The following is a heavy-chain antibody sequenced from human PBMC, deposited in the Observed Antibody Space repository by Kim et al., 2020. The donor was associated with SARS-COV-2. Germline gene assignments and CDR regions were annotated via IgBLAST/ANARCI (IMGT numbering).Heavy chain of an antibody. J-gene: IGHJ3*02. CDR2: IKQDGSEK. V-gene: IGHV3-7*01. CDR3: ARGYYDFWSGYTRNPPDAFDI. CDR1: GFTFSSHW. Sequence: GGSLRLSCAASGFTFSSHWMSWVRQAPGKGLEWVANIKQDGSEKYYVDSVKGRFTISRDNAKNSLYLQMNSLRAEDTAVYYCARGYYDFWSGYTRNPPDAFDIWGQGTMVTVSS. D-gene: IGHD3-3*01.